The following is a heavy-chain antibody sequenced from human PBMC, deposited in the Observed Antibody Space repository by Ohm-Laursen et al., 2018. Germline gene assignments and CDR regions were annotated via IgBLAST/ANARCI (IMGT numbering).Heavy chain of an antibody. CDR2: INHSGST. V-gene: IGHV4-34*01. J-gene: IGHJ4*02. CDR3: ARLGIGTTPN. CDR1: GGSFSGYY. Sequence: GTLSLTCAVYGGSFSGYYWSWIRQPPGKGLEWIGEINHSGSTNYNPSLKSRVTISVDTSKNQFSLKLSSVTAADTAVYYCARLGIGTTPNWGQGTLVTVSS. D-gene: IGHD2-15*01.